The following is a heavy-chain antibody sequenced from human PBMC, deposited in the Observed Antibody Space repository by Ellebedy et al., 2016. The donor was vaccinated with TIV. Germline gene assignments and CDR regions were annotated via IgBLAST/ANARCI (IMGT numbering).Heavy chain of an antibody. CDR3: ARERVPDDFWSGYYTGEGRDYYYYGMDV. Sequence: SVKVSXXASGGTFSSYAISWVRQAPGQGLEWMGGIIPIFGTANYAQKFQGRVTITADESTSTAYMELSSLRSEDTAVYYCARERVPDDFWSGYYTGEGRDYYYYGMDVWGQGTTVTVSS. CDR2: IIPIFGTA. V-gene: IGHV1-69*13. CDR1: GGTFSSYA. D-gene: IGHD3-3*01. J-gene: IGHJ6*02.